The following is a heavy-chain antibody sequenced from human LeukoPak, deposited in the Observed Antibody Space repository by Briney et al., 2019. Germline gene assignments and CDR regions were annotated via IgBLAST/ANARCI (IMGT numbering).Heavy chain of an antibody. J-gene: IGHJ5*02. V-gene: IGHV1-3*01. CDR1: GYTFTNYA. CDR3: ARLTYYYDSSSQNWFDP. Sequence: ASVKVSCKASGYTFTNYAMHWVRQAPGQRLEWMGWINAGNGNTKYSQKFQGRVTITRDTSASTAYMEVSSLRSEDTAVYYCARLTYYYDSSSQNWFDPWGQGTLVTVSS. CDR2: INAGNGNT. D-gene: IGHD3-22*01.